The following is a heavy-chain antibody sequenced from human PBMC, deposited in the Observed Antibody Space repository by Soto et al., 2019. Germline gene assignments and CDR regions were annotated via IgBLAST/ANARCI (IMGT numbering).Heavy chain of an antibody. J-gene: IGHJ6*02. V-gene: IGHV3-30*18. Sequence: QVQLVESGGGVVQPGRSLRLSCAASGFTFSSYGMHWVRQAPGKGLEWVAVISYDGSNKYYADSVKGRFTISRDNSKNTLYLQMNSLRAEDTAVYYCAKDKGSSWYYYCGMDVWGQGTTVTVSS. CDR3: AKDKGSSWYYYCGMDV. D-gene: IGHD6-13*01. CDR2: ISYDGSNK. CDR1: GFTFSSYG.